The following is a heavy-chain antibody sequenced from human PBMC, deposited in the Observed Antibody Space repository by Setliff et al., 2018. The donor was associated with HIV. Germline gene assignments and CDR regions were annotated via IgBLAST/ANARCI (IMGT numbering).Heavy chain of an antibody. CDR2: ISSSFSYI. CDR3: AKDRSGSYSFARD. CDR1: GFTFSSYS. Sequence: GGSLRLSCAASGFTFSSYSMNWVRQAPGKGLEWVSSISSSFSYIYYADSVKGRFTISRDNAKNSLYLQMNSLRAEDTAVYYCAKDRSGSYSFARDWGQGTLVTVSS. J-gene: IGHJ4*02. D-gene: IGHD1-26*01. V-gene: IGHV3-21*01.